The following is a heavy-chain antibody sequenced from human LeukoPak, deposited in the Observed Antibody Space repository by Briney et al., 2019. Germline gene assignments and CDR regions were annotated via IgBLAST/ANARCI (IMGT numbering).Heavy chain of an antibody. D-gene: IGHD6-13*01. V-gene: IGHV5-51*01. Sequence: GESLKISCKGSGYTFSSYWIGWVRQMPGKGLEWMGIIYPGDSDTRYSPSFQGQVTISADKSISTAYLQWSSLKASDTAMYYCARLAAAGKVNYYYYYMDVWGKGTTVTVSS. CDR3: ARLAAAGKVNYYYYYMDV. J-gene: IGHJ6*03. CDR1: GYTFSSYW. CDR2: IYPGDSDT.